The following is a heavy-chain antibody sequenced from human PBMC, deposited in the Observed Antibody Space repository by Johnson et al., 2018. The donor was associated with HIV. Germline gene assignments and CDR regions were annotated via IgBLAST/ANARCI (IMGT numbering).Heavy chain of an antibody. J-gene: IGHJ3*02. Sequence: QVQLVESGGNVVQPGRSLRLSCAASGFTFSDYAMHWVRQAPGKGLEWVAVISYDGSNKYYPDSVKGRFTISRDNFKNTLYLQMDSLRAEDTAVYFCAREMVAAKDAFDIWCQGTMVTVSS. CDR1: GFTFSDYA. V-gene: IGHV3-30-3*01. CDR3: AREMVAAKDAFDI. D-gene: IGHD2-15*01. CDR2: ISYDGSNK.